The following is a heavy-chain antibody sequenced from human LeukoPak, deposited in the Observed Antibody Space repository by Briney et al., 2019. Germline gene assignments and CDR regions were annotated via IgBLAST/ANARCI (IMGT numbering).Heavy chain of an antibody. CDR3: ARDTYYYDTYYFDY. CDR1: GGSISSSSYY. CDR2: IYYSGST. Sequence: SETLSLTCTVSGGSISSSSYYWGWIRQPPGKGLEWIGSIYYSGSTYYNPSLKSRVTISVDTSKNQFSLKLSSVTAADTAVYYCARDTYYYDTYYFDYWGQGTLVTVSS. J-gene: IGHJ4*02. D-gene: IGHD3-22*01. V-gene: IGHV4-39*07.